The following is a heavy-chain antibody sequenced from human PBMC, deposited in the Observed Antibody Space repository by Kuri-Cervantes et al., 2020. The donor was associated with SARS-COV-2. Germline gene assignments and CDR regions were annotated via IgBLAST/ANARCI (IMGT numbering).Heavy chain of an antibody. V-gene: IGHV4-4*02. CDR3: ARVRDIVLMVYAIRGWFDP. J-gene: IGHJ5*02. Sequence: SCAVSGGSISSSNWWSWVRQPPGKGLEWIGEIYHSGSTNYNPPLKSRVTTSVDKSKNQFSLKLSSVTAADTAVYYCARVRDIVLMVYAIRGWFDPWGQGTLVTVSS. CDR2: IYHSGST. CDR1: GGSISSSNW. D-gene: IGHD2-8*01.